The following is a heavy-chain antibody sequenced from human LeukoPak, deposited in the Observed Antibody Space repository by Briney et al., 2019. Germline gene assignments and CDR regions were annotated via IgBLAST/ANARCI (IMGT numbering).Heavy chain of an antibody. D-gene: IGHD3-22*01. J-gene: IGHJ4*02. V-gene: IGHV1-69*04. CDR2: IIPILGIA. CDR1: GGTFSSYA. Sequence: GASVKVSCKASGGTFSSYAISWVRQAPGQGLEWMGRIIPILGIANYAQKFQGRVTITADKSTSTAYMELSSLRSEDTAVYYCARDPPHYYDSSGYYIDYWGQGTLVTVSS. CDR3: ARDPPHYYDSSGYYIDY.